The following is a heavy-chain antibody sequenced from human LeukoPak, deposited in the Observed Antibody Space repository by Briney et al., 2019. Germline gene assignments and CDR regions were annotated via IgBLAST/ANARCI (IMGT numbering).Heavy chain of an antibody. CDR1: GFTFSSYS. D-gene: IGHD3-22*01. J-gene: IGHJ4*02. Sequence: GGSLRLSCAASGFTFSSYSMNWVRQAPGKGLEWVSSISSSSSYIYYADSVKGRFTISRDNAKNSLYLQMNSLRAEDTAVYHCARGVEYYDSSGYYDYWGQGTLVTVSS. CDR2: ISSSSSYI. CDR3: ARGVEYYDSSGYYDY. V-gene: IGHV3-21*01.